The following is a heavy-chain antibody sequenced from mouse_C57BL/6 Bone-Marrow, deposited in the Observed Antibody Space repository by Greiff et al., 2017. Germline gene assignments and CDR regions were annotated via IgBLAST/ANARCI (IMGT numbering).Heavy chain of an antibody. CDR1: GYTFTSYW. CDR3: ARPHTTVVATWYFDV. V-gene: IGHV1-52*01. CDR2: IDPSDSET. J-gene: IGHJ1*03. D-gene: IGHD1-1*01. Sequence: QVQLQQPGAELVRPGSSVKLSCKASGYTFTSYWMHWVKQRPIQGLEWIGNIDPSDSETHYNQKFKDKATLTVDKSTSTAYMQLISLTSEYSAVYSCARPHTTVVATWYFDVWGTGTTVTVSS.